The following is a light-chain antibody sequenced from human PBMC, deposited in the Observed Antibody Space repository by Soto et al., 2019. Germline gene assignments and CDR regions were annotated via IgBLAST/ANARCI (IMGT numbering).Light chain of an antibody. J-gene: IGKJ2*01. V-gene: IGKV3-15*01. CDR2: GAS. Sequence: IVMTQSPATLSVSPGERATLSCRASQSVNNNLAWYQQKPGQAPRLLIYGASSRATGIPARFSGSGSGTEFTRTITSLQSEDFAVYFCQQYNNWPPLYTFGQGTKLEIK. CDR1: QSVNNN. CDR3: QQYNNWPPLYT.